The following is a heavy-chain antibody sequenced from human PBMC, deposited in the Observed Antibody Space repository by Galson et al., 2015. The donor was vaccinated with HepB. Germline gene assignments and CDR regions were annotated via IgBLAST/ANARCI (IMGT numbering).Heavy chain of an antibody. CDR3: AKDSGAPADPYYYYYYMDV. CDR1: GFTFDDYA. V-gene: IGHV3-9*01. Sequence: SLRLSCAASGFTFDDYAMHWVRQAPGQGLEWVSGISWNSGNIGYADSVKGRFTTSRDNAKNSLYLQMNSLRAEDTALYYCAKDSGAPADPYYYYYYMDVWGKGTTVTVSS. J-gene: IGHJ6*03. D-gene: IGHD6-13*01. CDR2: ISWNSGNI.